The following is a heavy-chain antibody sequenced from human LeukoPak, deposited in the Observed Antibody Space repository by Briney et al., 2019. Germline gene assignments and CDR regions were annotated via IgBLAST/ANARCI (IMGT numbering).Heavy chain of an antibody. J-gene: IGHJ4*02. D-gene: IGHD2-2*03. Sequence: PSEPLSLTCTVSGGSLTVSSYYWAWIRQPPGKGLEWIGTIDYSGITYYTPSLKSRVTISVDTSKNQFSLKLSSVTAADTAVYYCARYGYCSSIICNGRVDYWGQGTLVTVSS. CDR2: IDYSGIT. CDR1: GGSLTVSSYY. V-gene: IGHV4-39*01. CDR3: ARYGYCSSIICNGRVDY.